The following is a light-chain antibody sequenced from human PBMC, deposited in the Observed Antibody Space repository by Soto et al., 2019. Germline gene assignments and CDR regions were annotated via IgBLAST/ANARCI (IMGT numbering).Light chain of an antibody. CDR3: QQYENIPT. V-gene: IGKV1-33*01. J-gene: IGKJ5*01. CDR2: DAS. Sequence: DIQMTQSPSSLSASVGDRVTITCQARQNINNYLNWYKQKPGRAPHLLIYDASNLEAGVPSRFRGSGSGTDFTFTIRRLKPEDIATYYCQQYENIPTFGQGTRREIK. CDR1: QNINNY.